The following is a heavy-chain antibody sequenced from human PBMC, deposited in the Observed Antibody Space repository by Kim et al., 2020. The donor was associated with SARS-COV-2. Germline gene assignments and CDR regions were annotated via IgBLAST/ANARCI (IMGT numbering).Heavy chain of an antibody. V-gene: IGHV3-30*18. D-gene: IGHD6-19*01. Sequence: GGSLRLSCAASGFTFSSYGMHWVRQAPGKGLEWVAVISYDGSNKYYADSVKGRFTISRDNSKNTLYLQMNSLRAEDTAVYYCAKAMYSSGWYDCFDPWGQGTLVTVSS. CDR3: AKAMYSSGWYDCFDP. CDR2: ISYDGSNK. J-gene: IGHJ5*02. CDR1: GFTFSSYG.